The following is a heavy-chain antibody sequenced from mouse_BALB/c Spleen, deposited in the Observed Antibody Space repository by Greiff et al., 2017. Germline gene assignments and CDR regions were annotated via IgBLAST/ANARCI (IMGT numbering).Heavy chain of an antibody. CDR3: ASYYRYGEFAY. Sequence: DVKLVESGGGLVKPGGSLKLSCAASGFTFSDYYMYWVRQTPEKRLEWVATISDGGSYTYYPDSVKGRFTISRDNAKNNLYLQMSSLKSEDTAMYYCASYYRYGEFAYWGQGTLVTVSA. D-gene: IGHD2-14*01. CDR1: GFTFSDYY. J-gene: IGHJ3*01. V-gene: IGHV5-4*02. CDR2: ISDGGSYT.